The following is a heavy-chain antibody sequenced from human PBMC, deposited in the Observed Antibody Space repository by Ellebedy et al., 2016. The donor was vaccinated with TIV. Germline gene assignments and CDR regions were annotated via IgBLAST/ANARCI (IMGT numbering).Heavy chain of an antibody. D-gene: IGHD3-16*01. CDR3: ARQSYDPVAFTSFDI. Sequence: PGGSLRLSCAASGFTFSNYSMNWVRLAQGRGLEWVSCINRTSSYIYYADSVKGRFTISRDNDKNSLYLQMNSLRAEDTAVYYCARQSYDPVAFTSFDIWGQGTMVTVSS. J-gene: IGHJ3*02. V-gene: IGHV3-21*01. CDR1: GFTFSNYS. CDR2: INRTSSYI.